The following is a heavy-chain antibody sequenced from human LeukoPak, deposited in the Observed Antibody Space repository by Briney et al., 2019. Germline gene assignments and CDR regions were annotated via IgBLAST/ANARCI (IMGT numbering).Heavy chain of an antibody. V-gene: IGHV4-4*07. Sequence: SETLSLTCTVSGGSISSYYWSWIRQPAGKGLEWIGRIYTSGSTNYNPSLKSRVTMSVDTSKNQFSLKLSSVTAADTAVYYCARDRNYDFWSGSNYYYYMDVWGKGTTVTVSS. CDR1: GGSISSYY. J-gene: IGHJ6*03. D-gene: IGHD3-3*01. CDR3: ARDRNYDFWSGSNYYYYMDV. CDR2: IYTSGST.